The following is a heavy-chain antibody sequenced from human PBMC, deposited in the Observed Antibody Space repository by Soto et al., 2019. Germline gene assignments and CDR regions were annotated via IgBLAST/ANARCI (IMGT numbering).Heavy chain of an antibody. D-gene: IGHD3-16*01. J-gene: IGHJ2*01. V-gene: IGHV3-30*18. CDR1: GFTFSSYG. Sequence: VQLLESGGGLVQPGGSLRLSCAASGFTFSSYGMHWVRQAPGKGLEWVAVISYDGSNKYYADSVKGRFTISRDNSKNTLYLQMNSLRAEDTAVYYCAKERKGDFWYFDLWGRGTLVTVSS. CDR3: AKERKGDFWYFDL. CDR2: ISYDGSNK.